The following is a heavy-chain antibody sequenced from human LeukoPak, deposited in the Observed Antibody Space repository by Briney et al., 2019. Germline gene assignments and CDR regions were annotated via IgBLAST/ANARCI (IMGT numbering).Heavy chain of an antibody. D-gene: IGHD3-22*01. J-gene: IGHJ4*02. CDR3: ARGLGTYDSSDLTWPMISF. CDR2: MNPDSGDT. V-gene: IGHV1-8*02. CDR1: GYTFTSYG. Sequence: ASVKVSCKASGYTFTSYGISWVRQATGQGLEWMGWMNPDSGDTAYAQKFQGRITMTRTTSISTAYLDLSGLRSEDTAVYYCARGLGTYDSSDLTWPMISFWGQGTLVTVSS.